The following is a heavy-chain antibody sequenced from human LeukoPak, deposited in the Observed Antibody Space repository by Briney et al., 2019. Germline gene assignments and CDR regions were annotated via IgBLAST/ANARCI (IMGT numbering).Heavy chain of an antibody. CDR2: INAGNGST. D-gene: IGHD6-19*01. J-gene: IGHJ4*02. CDR1: GYSFTSYA. Sequence: ASVKVSCKASGYSFTSYAMHWVRQAPGQRPEWMGWINAGNGSTKYSQKFQGRVTITRDTSASTAYVELSSLRSEDTAVYYCARDLALAGYYFDYWGQGTLVTVSS. CDR3: ARDLALAGYYFDY. V-gene: IGHV1-3*01.